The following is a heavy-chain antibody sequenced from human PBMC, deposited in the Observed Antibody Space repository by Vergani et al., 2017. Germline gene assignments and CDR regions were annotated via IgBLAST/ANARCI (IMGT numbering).Heavy chain of an antibody. CDR2: IWYDGSNK. CDR3: ARDPTINYYDSSGYNYYYYYGMDV. J-gene: IGHJ6*02. Sequence: VQLLESGGGLVQPGGSLRLSCAASGFTFSSYGMHWVRQAPGKGLEWVAVIWYDGSNKYYADSVKGRFTISRDNSKNTLYLQMNSLRAEDTAVYYCARDPTINYYDSSGYNYYYYYGMDVWGQGTTVTVSS. V-gene: IGHV3-33*08. D-gene: IGHD3-22*01. CDR1: GFTFSSYG.